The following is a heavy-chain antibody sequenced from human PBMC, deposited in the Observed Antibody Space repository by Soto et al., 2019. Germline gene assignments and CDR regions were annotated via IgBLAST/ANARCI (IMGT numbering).Heavy chain of an antibody. CDR1: GGSFSGYY. CDR2: INHSGST. CDR3: ARGRGLKWWELLYAFDI. J-gene: IGHJ3*02. V-gene: IGHV4-34*01. D-gene: IGHD2-15*01. Sequence: SETLSLTCAVYGGSFSGYYWSWIRQPPGKGLEWIGEINHSGSTNYNPSLKSRVTISVDTSKNQFSLKLSSVTAADTVVYYCARGRGLKWWELLYAFDIWGQGTMVTVSS.